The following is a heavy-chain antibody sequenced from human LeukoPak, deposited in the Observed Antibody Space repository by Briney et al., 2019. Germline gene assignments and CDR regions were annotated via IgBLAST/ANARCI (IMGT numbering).Heavy chain of an antibody. V-gene: IGHV3-7*01. CDR2: INANGGDT. J-gene: IGHJ4*02. Sequence: GGSLRLSCAASGFTFSSYWMGWVRQAPGKGLEWVANINANGGDTYYVDSVKGRITISRDNAKNSLYLQMNSLRAEDTAVYYCARAGSRGSADHWGQGTLVTVSS. D-gene: IGHD2-2*01. CDR3: ARAGSRGSADH. CDR1: GFTFSSYW.